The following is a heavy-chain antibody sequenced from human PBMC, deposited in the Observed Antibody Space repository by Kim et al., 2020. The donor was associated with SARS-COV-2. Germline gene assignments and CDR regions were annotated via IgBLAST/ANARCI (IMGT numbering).Heavy chain of an antibody. CDR2: INHSGST. Sequence: SETLSLTCAVYGGSFSGYYWSWIRQPPGKGLEWIGEINHSGSTNYNPSLKSRVTISADTSKNQFSLKLSSVTAADTAVYYCARGEECSGGSCKYFDYWGQGTLVTVSS. CDR3: ARGEECSGGSCKYFDY. D-gene: IGHD2-15*01. V-gene: IGHV4-34*01. J-gene: IGHJ4*02. CDR1: GGSFSGYY.